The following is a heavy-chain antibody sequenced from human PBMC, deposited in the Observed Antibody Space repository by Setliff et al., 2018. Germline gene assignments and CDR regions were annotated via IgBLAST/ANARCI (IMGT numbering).Heavy chain of an antibody. CDR3: ARACSSGYSRSYYFDY. J-gene: IGHJ4*02. D-gene: IGHD3-22*01. CDR2: ISAYNGNT. V-gene: IGHV1-18*01. Sequence: AASVKVSCKASGYTFTSYGISWVRQAPGQGLEWMGWISAYNGNTNYAQKLQGRVTMTTDTSTSTAYMELRSLRSDDTAVYYCARACSSGYSRSYYFDYWGQGTLVTVSS. CDR1: GYTFTSYG.